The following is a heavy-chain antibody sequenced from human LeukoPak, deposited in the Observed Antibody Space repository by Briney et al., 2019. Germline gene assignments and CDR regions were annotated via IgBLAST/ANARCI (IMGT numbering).Heavy chain of an antibody. CDR3: ARDIFGVANWFDP. D-gene: IGHD3-3*01. J-gene: IGHJ5*02. CDR1: GGSISSGGYY. Sequence: SETLSLTCTVSGGSISSGGYYWSWIRQHPGQGLEWIGYIYYSGSTYYNPSLKSRVTISVDTSKNQFSLKLSSVTAADTAVYYCARDIFGVANWFDPWGQGTLVTVSS. V-gene: IGHV4-31*03. CDR2: IYYSGST.